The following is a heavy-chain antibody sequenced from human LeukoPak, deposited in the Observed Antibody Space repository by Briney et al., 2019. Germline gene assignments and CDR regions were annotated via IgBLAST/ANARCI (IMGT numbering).Heavy chain of an antibody. J-gene: IGHJ3*01. CDR3: AHGLPLEATLWIAFDV. V-gene: IGHV2-5*02. CDR1: GFSLNTRGAG. D-gene: IGHD5-12*01. CDR2: IYWDDDK. Sequence: SGPALVKPTQTLTLTCTFSGFSLNTRGAGVGWIRQAPGKAPDWLAFIYWDDDKRYNPSLKSRLTITKDTSNDQVVLTMNNMDPVDTGTYYCAHGLPLEATLWIAFDVWGQGTMVTVSS.